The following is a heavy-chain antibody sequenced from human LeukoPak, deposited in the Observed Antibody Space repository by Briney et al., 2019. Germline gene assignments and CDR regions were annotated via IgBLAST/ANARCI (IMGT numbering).Heavy chain of an antibody. CDR3: ARGSGWNSFDP. V-gene: IGHV4-61*02. CDR1: GGSISTDVYD. J-gene: IGHJ5*02. Sequence: PSQTLSLTCTVSGGSISTDVYDGTWSRPPAGKRLGGIGRMYSNGWNDDNPPLKRRVIISINKSKNHFSLKMSLATAADTAFYYCARGSGWNSFDPWGQGALVTVSS. CDR2: MYSNGWN. D-gene: IGHD6-19*01.